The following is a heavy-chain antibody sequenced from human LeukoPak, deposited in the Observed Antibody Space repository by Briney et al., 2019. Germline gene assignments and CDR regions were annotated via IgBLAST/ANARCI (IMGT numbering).Heavy chain of an antibody. J-gene: IGHJ6*03. Sequence: PGGSLRLSCAASGFTFRSYAMNWVRQAPGKGLEWVSGISWNSGSIGYADSVKGRFTISRDNAKNSLYLQMNSLRAEDTAVYYCARDQWAAVAGSYYYYYYMDVWGKGTTVTVSS. CDR3: ARDQWAAVAGSYYYYYYMDV. CDR1: GFTFRSYA. CDR2: ISWNSGSI. V-gene: IGHV3-9*01. D-gene: IGHD6-19*01.